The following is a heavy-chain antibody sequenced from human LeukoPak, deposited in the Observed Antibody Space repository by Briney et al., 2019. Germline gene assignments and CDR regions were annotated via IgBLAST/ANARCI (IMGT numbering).Heavy chain of an antibody. D-gene: IGHD5-18*01. CDR2: MNPNSGNT. Sequence: ASVKVSCKASGYTFTSYDINWVRQATGQGLEWMGCMNPNSGNTGYAQKVQGRVTMTRNTSISTAYMELSSLRSGDTAVYYCTRNNKQYSYGVDNSGQGNLVTASS. V-gene: IGHV1-8*01. J-gene: IGHJ4*02. CDR3: TRNNKQYSYGVDN. CDR1: GYTFTSYD.